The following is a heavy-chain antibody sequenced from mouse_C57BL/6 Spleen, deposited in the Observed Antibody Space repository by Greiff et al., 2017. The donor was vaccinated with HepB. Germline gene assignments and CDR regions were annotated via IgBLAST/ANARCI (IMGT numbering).Heavy chain of an antibody. Sequence: DVKLVESGGGLVQPGGSLSLSCAASGFTFTDYYMSWVRQPPGKALEWLGFIRNKANGYTTEYSASVKGRFTISRDNSQSILYLQMNALRAEDSATYYCARYSGHYGSILYYYAMDYWGQGTSVTVSS. D-gene: IGHD1-1*01. CDR3: ARYSGHYGSILYYYAMDY. CDR2: IRNKANGYTT. CDR1: GFTFTDYY. J-gene: IGHJ4*01. V-gene: IGHV7-3*01.